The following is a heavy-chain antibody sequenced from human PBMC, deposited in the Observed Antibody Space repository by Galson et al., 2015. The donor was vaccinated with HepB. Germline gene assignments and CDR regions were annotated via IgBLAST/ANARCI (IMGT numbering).Heavy chain of an antibody. J-gene: IGHJ4*02. V-gene: IGHV1-69*04. Sequence: SVKVSCKASGGTFSSYAISWVRQAPGQGLEWMGRIIPILGIANYAQKFQGRVTITADKSTSTAYMELSSLRSEDTAVYYCARDDLGDYSLDYWGQGTLVTVSS. CDR3: ARDDLGDYSLDY. CDR1: GGTFSSYA. CDR2: IIPILGIA. D-gene: IGHD4-17*01.